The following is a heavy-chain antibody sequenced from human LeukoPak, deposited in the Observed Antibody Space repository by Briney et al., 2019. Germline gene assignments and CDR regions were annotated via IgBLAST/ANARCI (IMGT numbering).Heavy chain of an antibody. D-gene: IGHD1-26*01. Sequence: GGSLRLSCAASGFTFSSYTMNWVRQAPGKGLEWVSCISSSSTNIYYADSVKGRFTTSRDNAKNSLYLQMNSLRAEDTAGYYCARKLYSDNSHDAFDIWGQGTMVIVSS. V-gene: IGHV3-21*01. J-gene: IGHJ3*02. CDR2: ISSSSTNI. CDR3: ARKLYSDNSHDAFDI. CDR1: GFTFSSYT.